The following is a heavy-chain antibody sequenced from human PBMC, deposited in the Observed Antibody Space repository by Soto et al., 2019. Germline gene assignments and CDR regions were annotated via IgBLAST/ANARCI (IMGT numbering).Heavy chain of an antibody. V-gene: IGHV3-74*01. CDR2: ISPDGSST. D-gene: IGHD6-13*01. Sequence: EVQLVESGGGLVQPGGSLRLSCEASGFTFSNHWIHWVRQPPGNGLLWVSRISPDGSSTNYAGSVEGRFTVSRDNARKTLFLQMNSLRDDETAEYYCVRGTSAWYGIDYWGQGTLVTVSS. CDR1: GFTFSNHW. CDR3: VRGTSAWYGIDY. J-gene: IGHJ4*02.